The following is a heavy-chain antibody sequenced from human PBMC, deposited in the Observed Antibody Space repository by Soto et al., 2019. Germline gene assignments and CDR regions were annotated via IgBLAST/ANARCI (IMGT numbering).Heavy chain of an antibody. Sequence: QVQLQESGPGLVKPSETLSLTCTVSGDSVTSGSIYWSWIRQPPGKGLEWIGYIHYTGSTNYNPALKSRFAIAVVTSKNHFSLTLSSVTAADTAVYYCARDRGNFGVVLADFYQYGMDVWGQGTAVTVSS. V-gene: IGHV4-61*03. CDR2: IHYTGST. CDR3: ARDRGNFGVVLADFYQYGMDV. D-gene: IGHD3-3*01. J-gene: IGHJ6*02. CDR1: GDSVTSGSIY.